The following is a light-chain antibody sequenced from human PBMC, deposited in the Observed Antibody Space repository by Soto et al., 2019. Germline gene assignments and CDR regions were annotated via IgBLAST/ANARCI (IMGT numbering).Light chain of an antibody. J-gene: IGKJ4*01. Sequence: EIVLTQSPATLSLSPGERATLSCRASQSISTNLAWYQQKPGQAPSLLIYDASNRATGLPARFSGSGSGTDFTLTISSLEPEDFAVYYCQQRSNWPLTFGGGTKVEIK. CDR3: QQRSNWPLT. CDR1: QSISTN. CDR2: DAS. V-gene: IGKV3-11*01.